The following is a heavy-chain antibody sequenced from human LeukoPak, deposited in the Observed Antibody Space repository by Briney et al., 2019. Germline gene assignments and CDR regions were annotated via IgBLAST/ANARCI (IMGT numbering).Heavy chain of an antibody. J-gene: IGHJ4*02. CDR3: GRDGGYFNGGSCYTLFDY. CDR1: GFTFNNYW. V-gene: IGHV3-7*03. D-gene: IGHD2-15*01. CDR2: INQDGSEK. Sequence: GGSLRLSCVASGFTFNNYWMNWVRQAPGKGLEWVANINQDGSEKYYVDSVKGRFTISRDNAKNSLYLQMNSLRAEDTAMYYCGRDGGYFNGGSCYTLFDYGGQGTLVTVSS.